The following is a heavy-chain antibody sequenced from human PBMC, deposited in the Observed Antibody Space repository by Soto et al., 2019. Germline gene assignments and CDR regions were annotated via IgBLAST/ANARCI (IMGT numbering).Heavy chain of an antibody. CDR1: GGSFSGYY. Sequence: SETLSLTCAVYGGSFSGYYWSWIRQPPGKGLEWIGEINHSGSTNYNPSLKSRVTISVDTSKNQFSLKLSSVTAADTAVYYCARHQALDIVVVPAAIDYWGQGTLVTVSS. CDR2: INHSGST. CDR3: ARHQALDIVVVPAAIDY. D-gene: IGHD2-2*01. V-gene: IGHV4-34*01. J-gene: IGHJ4*02.